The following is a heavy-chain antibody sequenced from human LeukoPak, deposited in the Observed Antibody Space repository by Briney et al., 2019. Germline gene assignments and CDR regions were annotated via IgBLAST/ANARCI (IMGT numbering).Heavy chain of an antibody. CDR1: GYTFDDYG. CDR2: INWNGGST. J-gene: IGHJ1*01. CDR3: VRLGRDGYTYGAAY. V-gene: IGHV3-20*04. Sequence: GGSLRLSCAGSGYTFDDYGMRWVRQAPGKGLERVAGINWNGGSTGYAASVKGRCTISRDNAKNALYLEMNSLRAEDTAFYYCVRLGRDGYTYGAAYWGQGTLVTVSS. D-gene: IGHD5-24*01.